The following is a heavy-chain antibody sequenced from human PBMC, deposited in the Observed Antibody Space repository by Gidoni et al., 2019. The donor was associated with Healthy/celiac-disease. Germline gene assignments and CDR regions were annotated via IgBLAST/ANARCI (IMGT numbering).Heavy chain of an antibody. D-gene: IGHD3-10*01. CDR3: ARTRTVLAPYGSGSYGGHFDY. CDR1: GGSISSYY. CDR2: IYYSGST. V-gene: IGHV4-59*08. Sequence: QVQLQESGPGLVKPSETLSLTCTVSGGSISSYYWRWIRQPPGKGLEWIVYIYYSGSTNYNPSLKSRVTISVDTSKNQFSLKLSSVTAADTAVYDCARTRTVLAPYGSGSYGGHFDYWGQGTLVTVSS. J-gene: IGHJ4*02.